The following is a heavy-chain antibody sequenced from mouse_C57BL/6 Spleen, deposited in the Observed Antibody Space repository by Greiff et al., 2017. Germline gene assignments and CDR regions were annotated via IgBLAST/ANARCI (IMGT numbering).Heavy chain of an antibody. V-gene: IGHV3-6*01. D-gene: IGHD4-1*01. J-gene: IGHJ2*01. CDR2: ISYDGSN. Sequence: EVQRVESGPGLVKPSQSLSLTCSVTGYSITSGYYWNWIRQFPGNKLEWMGYISYDGSNNYNPSLKNRISITRDTSKNQFFLKLNSVTTEDTATYYCARAEVGRYYFDDWGQGTTLTVSS. CDR1: GYSITSGYY. CDR3: ARAEVGRYYFDD.